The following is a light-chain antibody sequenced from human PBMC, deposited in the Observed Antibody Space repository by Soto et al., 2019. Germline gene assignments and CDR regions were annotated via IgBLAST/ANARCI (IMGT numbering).Light chain of an antibody. CDR3: QQYGSSPLT. CDR1: QTVSRNY. CDR2: GAS. V-gene: IGKV3-20*01. J-gene: IGKJ4*01. Sequence: EIVLTQSPGTLSLSPGERATLSCRASQTVSRNYLAWYQQKPGQAPRLLIYGASSRATGIPDRFSGSGSGTDLTLNISRLEPEDFAVYYCQQYGSSPLTFGGGTKVEIK.